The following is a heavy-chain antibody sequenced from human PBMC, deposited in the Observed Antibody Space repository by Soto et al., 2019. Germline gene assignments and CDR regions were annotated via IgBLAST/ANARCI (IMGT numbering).Heavy chain of an antibody. Sequence: ASVKVSCKASGYTFTSYYMHCVRQAPGQGLEWMGIINPSGGSTSYAQKFQGRVTMTRDTSTSTVYMELSSLRSEDTAVYYCARDQFSRPDIVVVPAASVYYYYMDVWGKGTTVTVSS. CDR3: ARDQFSRPDIVVVPAASVYYYYMDV. J-gene: IGHJ6*03. V-gene: IGHV1-46*03. CDR2: INPSGGST. CDR1: GYTFTSYY. D-gene: IGHD2-2*01.